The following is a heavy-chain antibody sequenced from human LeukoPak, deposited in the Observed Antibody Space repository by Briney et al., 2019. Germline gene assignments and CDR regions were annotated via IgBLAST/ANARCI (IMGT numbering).Heavy chain of an antibody. CDR2: IYSSGSS. D-gene: IGHD6-19*01. CDR3: ARETSLAGFASGLGFNY. Sequence: SETLSLTCTVSGGSISNYYWSWIRQPAGKELEWIGRIYSSGSSDYNPSLKSRVTMSIDTSKNQFSLKLTSVTAADTATYYCARETSLAGFASGLGFNYWGQGILVTVSS. CDR1: GGSISNYY. V-gene: IGHV4-4*07. J-gene: IGHJ4*02.